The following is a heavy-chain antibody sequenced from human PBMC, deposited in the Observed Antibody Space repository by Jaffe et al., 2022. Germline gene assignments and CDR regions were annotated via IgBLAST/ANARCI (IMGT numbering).Heavy chain of an antibody. CDR3: AREWQYCSGGSCYSAFDI. Sequence: EVQLVESGGGLVQPGGSLRLSCAASGFTFSSYDMHWVRQATGKGLEWVSAIGTAGDTYYPGSVKGRFTISRENAKNSLYLQMNSLRAGDTAVYYCAREWQYCSGGSCYSAFDIWGQGTMVTVSS. CDR1: GFTFSSYD. CDR2: IGTAGDT. J-gene: IGHJ3*02. V-gene: IGHV3-13*01. D-gene: IGHD2-15*01.